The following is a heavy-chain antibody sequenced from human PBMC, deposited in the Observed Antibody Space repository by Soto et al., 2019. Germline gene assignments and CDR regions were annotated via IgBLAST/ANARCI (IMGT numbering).Heavy chain of an antibody. D-gene: IGHD5-18*01. CDR3: ARDTRRYSYGYFDY. CDR1: GGSISSGGYY. CDR2: IYYSGST. J-gene: IGHJ4*02. Sequence: QVQLQESGPGLVKPSQTLSLTCTVSGGSISSGGYYWSWIRQHPGKGLEWIGYIYYSGSTYYNPSLKSRITISVDTSKNQFSLKLSSVTAADTAVYYCARDTRRYSYGYFDYWGQGTLVTVSS. V-gene: IGHV4-31*03.